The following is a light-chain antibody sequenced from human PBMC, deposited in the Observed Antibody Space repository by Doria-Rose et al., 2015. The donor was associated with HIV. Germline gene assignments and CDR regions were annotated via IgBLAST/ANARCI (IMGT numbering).Light chain of an antibody. V-gene: IGLV1-51*01. J-gene: IGLJ3*02. CDR3: GTWDSSRSAV. CDR2: DNK. CDR1: SSNIGNNY. Sequence: QSVVTQPPSVSAAPGQKVTISCSGSSSNIGNNYVSWYQQLPGTAPKLLSDDNKQRPSGIPDRFAGSKSGTSATLDITGLQTGDEADYYCGTWDSSRSAVFGGGTTLTVL.